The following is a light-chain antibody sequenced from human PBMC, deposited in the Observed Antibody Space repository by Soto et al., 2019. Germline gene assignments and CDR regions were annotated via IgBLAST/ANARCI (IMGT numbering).Light chain of an antibody. Sequence: QSALTQPPSASGSPGQSVTISCTGTSSDVGGYNYVSWCQQHPGKAPKLMIYEVSKRPSGVPDRFSGSKSGNTASLTVSGLQAEDEADYYCSSYAGSNPVVFGGGTKLTVL. V-gene: IGLV2-8*01. CDR3: SSYAGSNPVV. CDR2: EVS. CDR1: SSDVGGYNY. J-gene: IGLJ2*01.